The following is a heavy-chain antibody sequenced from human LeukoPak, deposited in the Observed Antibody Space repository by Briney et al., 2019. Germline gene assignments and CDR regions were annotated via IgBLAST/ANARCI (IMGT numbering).Heavy chain of an antibody. CDR3: AIFFSGWRGFGY. J-gene: IGHJ4*02. V-gene: IGHV3-23*01. Sequence: GGSLRLSCAASGFTFSSYAMSWVRQAPGEGLEWVSAISGSGGSTYYADSVKGRFTISRDNSKNTLYLQMNSLRAEDTAVYYCAIFFSGWRGFGYWGQGTLVTVSS. CDR1: GFTFSSYA. CDR2: ISGSGGST. D-gene: IGHD6-19*01.